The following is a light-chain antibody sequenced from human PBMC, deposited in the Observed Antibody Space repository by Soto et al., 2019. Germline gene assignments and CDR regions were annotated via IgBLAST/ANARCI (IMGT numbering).Light chain of an antibody. V-gene: IGKV3-15*01. CDR1: QSVSNN. J-gene: IGKJ3*01. Sequence: EIVLTQSPATLSASPGERATLSCRASQSVSNNLAWYQQRPGQAPRLLIYGASTRATGISARFSGSGSGTEFTLTISSLQSEDFTVYYCQQYNKWPLFTFGPGTRVDFK. CDR2: GAS. CDR3: QQYNKWPLFT.